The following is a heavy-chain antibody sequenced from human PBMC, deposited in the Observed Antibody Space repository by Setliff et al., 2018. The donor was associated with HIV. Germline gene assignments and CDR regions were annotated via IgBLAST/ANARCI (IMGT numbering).Heavy chain of an antibody. V-gene: IGHV4-59*01. D-gene: IGHD3-22*01. CDR3: ARHVARFDYDTGGYYVSHFDY. J-gene: IGHJ4*02. Sequence: SETLSLTCTVSGGSITGYYWSWIRQPPGKGLDWIGWIYYSGNTRYNPSLKSRVTISVDTSKNQFSVRLSSVSAADPAVYFCARHVARFDYDTGGYYVSHFDYWGQGTQVTVSS. CDR1: GGSITGYY. CDR2: IYYSGNT.